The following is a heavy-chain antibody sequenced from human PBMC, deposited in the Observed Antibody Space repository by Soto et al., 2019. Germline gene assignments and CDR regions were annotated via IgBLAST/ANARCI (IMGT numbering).Heavy chain of an antibody. CDR1: GFTFSSYG. D-gene: IGHD1-26*01. J-gene: IGHJ4*02. Sequence: VQLLESGGGLVQPGGSLRLSCAASGFTFSSYGMHWVRQAPGKGLEWVAVISYDGSNKYYADSVKGRFTISRDNSKNTLYLQMNSLRAEDTAVYYCAKDTYSGSYYDFDYWGQGTLVTVSS. V-gene: IGHV3-30*18. CDR2: ISYDGSNK. CDR3: AKDTYSGSYYDFDY.